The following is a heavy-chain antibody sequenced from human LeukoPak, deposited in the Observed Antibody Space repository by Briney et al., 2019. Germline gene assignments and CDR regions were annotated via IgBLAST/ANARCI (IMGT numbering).Heavy chain of an antibody. V-gene: IGHV3-7*04. CDR3: ARDLSSLAPSFDN. J-gene: IGHJ4*02. CDR1: GFTFSNYW. Sequence: GGSLRLSCAASGFTFSNYWMSWVRQAPGKGLKWVANIDQDGSVKYYVDSVKGRFTISRDNAKNSLYLQMNSLRAEDTAVYYCARDLSSLAPSFDNWGQGTLVTVSS. CDR2: IDQDGSVK. D-gene: IGHD6-19*01.